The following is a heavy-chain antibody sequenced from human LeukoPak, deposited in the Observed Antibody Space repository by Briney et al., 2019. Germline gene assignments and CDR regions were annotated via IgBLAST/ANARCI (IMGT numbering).Heavy chain of an antibody. V-gene: IGHV3-11*04. CDR3: ARDLGDVWSAYHDSFDI. D-gene: IGHD3-3*01. CDR1: GFTFSGYW. Sequence: GGSLRLSCAASGFTFSGYWMSWVRQAPGKGLEWVSYISSRATTIYYANSLKGRFTISRDNAKNSLYLQMNSLRVEDTAVYYCARDLGDVWSAYHDSFDIWGRGTMVTVSS. CDR2: ISSRATTI. J-gene: IGHJ3*02.